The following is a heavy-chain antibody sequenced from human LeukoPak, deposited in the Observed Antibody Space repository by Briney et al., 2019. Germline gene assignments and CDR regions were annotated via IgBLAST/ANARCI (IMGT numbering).Heavy chain of an antibody. CDR2: ISTSGSSA. D-gene: IGHD3-10*01. CDR3: ARDKGDYYYYYMDV. CDR1: GFTFSGYS. Sequence: GGSLRLSCAGSGFTFSGYSMHWVRQAPGKGLEWVAYISTSGSSAYYTDSVQGRFTISRDNAKNSLYLQMNTLRAEDTAVYYCARDKGDYYYYYMDVWGKGTTVTVSS. J-gene: IGHJ6*03. V-gene: IGHV3-48*01.